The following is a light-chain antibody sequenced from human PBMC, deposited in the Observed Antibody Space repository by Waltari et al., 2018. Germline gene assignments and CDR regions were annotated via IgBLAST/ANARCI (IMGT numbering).Light chain of an antibody. CDR2: DTS. Sequence: EIVLTQSPATLSLSPGERATLSCRASQSVNWYLAWYQQRPGQAPRLLIYDTSNRATGIPARFSGSGSETDFTLTISSREPEDSAVYYCQQRRNWPLTFGGGTKVEIK. CDR3: QQRRNWPLT. CDR1: QSVNWY. J-gene: IGKJ4*01. V-gene: IGKV3-11*01.